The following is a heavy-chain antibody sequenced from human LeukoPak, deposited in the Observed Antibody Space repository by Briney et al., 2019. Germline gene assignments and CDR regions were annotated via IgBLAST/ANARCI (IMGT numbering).Heavy chain of an antibody. CDR2: IRYDGSNK. D-gene: IGHD3-22*01. CDR1: GFTFSSYG. J-gene: IGHJ4*02. V-gene: IGHV3-30*02. Sequence: PGGSLRLSCAASGFTFSSYGMHWVRQAPGKGLEWVAFIRYDGSNKYYADSEKGRFTISRDNSKNTLYLQMNSLRAEDTAVYYCAKDSSGYYYGSHYWGQGTLVTVSS. CDR3: AKDSSGYYYGSHY.